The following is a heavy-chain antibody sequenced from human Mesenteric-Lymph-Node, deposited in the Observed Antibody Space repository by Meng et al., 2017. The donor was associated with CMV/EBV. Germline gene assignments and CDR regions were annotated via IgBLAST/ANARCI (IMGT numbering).Heavy chain of an antibody. V-gene: IGHV3-30-3*01. D-gene: IGHD2-2*01. CDR2: ISYDGSNK. Sequence: GGSLRLSCAVSGFTFSGYAMHWVRQAPGKGLEWVSLISYDGSNKDYADSVKGRFTISRNNSKNTLFLQMNSLRAEDTAVYYCARDRVNLVVPAAIYAYWGQGTLVTVSS. CDR1: GFTFSGYA. J-gene: IGHJ4*02. CDR3: ARDRVNLVVPAAIYAY.